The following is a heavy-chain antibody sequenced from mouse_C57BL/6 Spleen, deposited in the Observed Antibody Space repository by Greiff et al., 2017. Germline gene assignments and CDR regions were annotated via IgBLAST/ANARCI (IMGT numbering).Heavy chain of an antibody. CDR1: GFTFNTYA. V-gene: IGHV10-3*01. Sequence: EVQLVESGGGLVQPKGSLKLSCAASGFTFNTYAMHWVRQAPGKGLEWVARLRSKSSNYSTYYADSVKDRFTISRDDSQSMLYLQMNNLKTEDTAMDCCVRNYGSFYAMDYWGQGTSVTVSS. CDR2: LRSKSSNYST. J-gene: IGHJ4*01. CDR3: VRNYGSFYAMDY. D-gene: IGHD1-1*01.